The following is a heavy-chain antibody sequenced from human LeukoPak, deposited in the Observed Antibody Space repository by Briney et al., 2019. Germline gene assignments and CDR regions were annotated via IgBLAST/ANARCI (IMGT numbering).Heavy chain of an antibody. CDR3: ARGEDTAMVAAFDY. CDR2: IIPIFGTA. Sequence: SVKVSCKASGGTFSSYAISWVRQAPGQGLEWTGGIIPIFGTANYAQKFQGRVTITADESTSTAYMELSSLRSEDTAVYYCARGEDTAMVAAFDYWGQGTLVTVSS. J-gene: IGHJ4*02. D-gene: IGHD5-18*01. CDR1: GGTFSSYA. V-gene: IGHV1-69*01.